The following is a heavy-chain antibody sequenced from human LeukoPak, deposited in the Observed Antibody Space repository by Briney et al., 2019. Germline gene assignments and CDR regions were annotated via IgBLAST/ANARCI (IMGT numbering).Heavy chain of an antibody. CDR1: GGSISSYY. V-gene: IGHV4-59*08. CDR2: IYYSGST. Sequence: SETLSLTCTVSGGSISSYYWSWIRQPPGKGLEWIGYIYYSGSTKYIPSLKSRVTISVDTSKNQFSLKLSSVTAADTAVYYCARGARAGYNLEPFDYWGQGTLVTVSS. J-gene: IGHJ4*02. D-gene: IGHD5-24*01. CDR3: ARGARAGYNLEPFDY.